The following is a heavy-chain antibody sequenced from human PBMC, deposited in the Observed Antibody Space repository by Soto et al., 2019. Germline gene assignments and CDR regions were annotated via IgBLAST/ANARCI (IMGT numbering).Heavy chain of an antibody. CDR2: IYYSGRT. J-gene: IGHJ4*02. D-gene: IGHD1-26*01. CDR3: ARDGGSYYFDY. CDR1: GGSVSSGSYY. V-gene: IGHV4-61*01. Sequence: QVQLQESGPGLVKPSETLSLTCTVSGGSVSSGSYYWSWIRQPPGKGLEWIGYIYYSGRTNYNPSLKSRVTISVDTSKNQLSLKLGSVTAADTAVYYCARDGGSYYFDYWGQGTLVTVSS.